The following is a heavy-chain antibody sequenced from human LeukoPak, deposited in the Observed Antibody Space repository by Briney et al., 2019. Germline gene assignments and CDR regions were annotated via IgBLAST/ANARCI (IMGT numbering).Heavy chain of an antibody. CDR3: TREEGATGFDY. CDR1: GFTFSSYV. D-gene: IGHD3-10*01. CDR2: ISYDGSNE. J-gene: IGHJ4*02. Sequence: PGGSLRLSCAASGFTFSSYVMHWVRQAPGKGLEWVAIISYDGSNEYYADSVKGRFTISRDNSKNTLYLQMNSLRAADTAVYYCTREEGATGFDYWGQGTLVTVSS. V-gene: IGHV3-30*04.